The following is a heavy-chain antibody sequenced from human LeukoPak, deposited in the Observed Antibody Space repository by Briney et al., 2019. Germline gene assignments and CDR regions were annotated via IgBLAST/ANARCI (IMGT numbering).Heavy chain of an antibody. J-gene: IGHJ4*02. CDR3: AGRTPYYFDY. CDR1: GGSISSGDYY. V-gene: IGHV4-30-4*01. Sequence: SEILSLTCTVSGGSISSGDYYWSWIRQPPGKGLEWIGYIYYSGSTYYNPSLKSRVTISVDTSKNQFSLKLSSVTAADTAVYYCAGRTPYYFDYWGQGTLVTVSS. CDR2: IYYSGST.